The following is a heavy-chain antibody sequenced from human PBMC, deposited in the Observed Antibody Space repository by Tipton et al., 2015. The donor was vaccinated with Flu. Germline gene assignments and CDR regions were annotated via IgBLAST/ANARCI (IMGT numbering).Heavy chain of an antibody. CDR1: GYTFTGYY. CDR3: AREAARQSYNYYGMDV. D-gene: IGHD6-25*01. V-gene: IGHV1-2*02. Sequence: QLVQSGAEVKKPGASVKVSCNASGYTFTGYYMHWVRQAPGQGLEWMGWINPNSGGTNYAQKFQGRVTMTRDTSISTAYMELSRMRSDDTAVYYCAREAARQSYNYYGMDVWGQGTTVTVSS. J-gene: IGHJ6*02. CDR2: INPNSGGT.